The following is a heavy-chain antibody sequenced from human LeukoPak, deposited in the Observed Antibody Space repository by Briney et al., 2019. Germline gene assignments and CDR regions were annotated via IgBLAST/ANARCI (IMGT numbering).Heavy chain of an antibody. CDR1: GFTVNNNY. Sequence: PGGSLRLSCAASGFTVNNNYMSWVRQAPGKGLEWVSVIYSGATTYYADSVKGRFTISRDNSKNTLYLEMNSLGAEDTAVYYCARLFGSGYYVDYWGQGTLVTVSP. J-gene: IGHJ4*02. D-gene: IGHD6-19*01. CDR2: IYSGATT. CDR3: ARLFGSGYYVDY. V-gene: IGHV3-66*01.